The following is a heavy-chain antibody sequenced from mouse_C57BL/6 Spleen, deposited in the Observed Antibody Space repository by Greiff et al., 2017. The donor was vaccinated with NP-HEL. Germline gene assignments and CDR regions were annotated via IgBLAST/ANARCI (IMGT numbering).Heavy chain of an antibody. CDR3: ARGRDSSGYGGAY. Sequence: VQLQQPGAELVKPGASVKLSCKASGYTFTSYWMQWVKQRPGQGLEWIGEIDPSDSYTNYNQKFKGKATLTVDTSSSTAYMQLSSLTSEDSAVYYCARGRDSSGYGGAYWGQGTLVTVSA. J-gene: IGHJ3*01. D-gene: IGHD3-2*02. CDR2: IDPSDSYT. V-gene: IGHV1-50*01. CDR1: GYTFTSYW.